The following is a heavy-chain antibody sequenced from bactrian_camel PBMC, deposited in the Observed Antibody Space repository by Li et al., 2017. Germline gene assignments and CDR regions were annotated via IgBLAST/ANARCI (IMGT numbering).Heavy chain of an antibody. D-gene: IGHD1*01. CDR3: AACRVAIRDYNY. CDR2: IYVGGST. Sequence: DVQLVESGGGSVQAGGSLRLSCAASGFTYSRYSMGWFRHVHGKEREDVAVIYVGGSTYYDDSVKGRFTISIDNAKNTLYLQMNNLQTEDTAVYYCAACRVAIRDYNYWGQGTQVTVS. CDR1: GFTYSRYS. J-gene: IGHJ4*01. V-gene: IGHV3S67*01.